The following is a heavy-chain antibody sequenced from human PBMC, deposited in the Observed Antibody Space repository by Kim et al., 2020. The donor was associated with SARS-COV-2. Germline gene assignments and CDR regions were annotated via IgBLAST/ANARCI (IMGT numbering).Heavy chain of an antibody. Sequence: SETLSLTCTVSGDSISRGNYYWTWIRQRPGKGLEWIGYIYFSGRTYYNSSLKSRLTISIDTSKNQFYLELTSVTAADTAIYDCVRDTTDYPNWFDPWGQGTLVTVSS. J-gene: IGHJ5*02. V-gene: IGHV4-31*03. D-gene: IGHD1-1*01. CDR3: VRDTTDYPNWFDP. CDR2: IYFSGRT. CDR1: GDSISRGNYY.